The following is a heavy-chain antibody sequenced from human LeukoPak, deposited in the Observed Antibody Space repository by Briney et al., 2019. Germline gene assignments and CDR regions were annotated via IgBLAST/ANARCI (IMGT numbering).Heavy chain of an antibody. Sequence: SETLSLTCTVSGGSISTTIYYWGWIRQPPGKGLEWIGNIYYSGITYYNPSLRSRVTISVDTSKNQFSLKLNSVTAADTGVYSCAPYSSGWSPPAYWGQGTLVTVAS. J-gene: IGHJ4*02. CDR1: GGSISTTIYY. D-gene: IGHD6-19*01. CDR3: APYSSGWSPPAY. V-gene: IGHV4-39*01. CDR2: IYYSGIT.